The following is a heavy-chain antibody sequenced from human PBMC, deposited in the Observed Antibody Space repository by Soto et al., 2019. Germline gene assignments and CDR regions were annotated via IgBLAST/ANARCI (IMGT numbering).Heavy chain of an antibody. J-gene: IGHJ6*02. CDR2: IIPIFGTA. CDR3: ARGSGGQQRTRPSYYYGMDV. Sequence: SVKVSCKASGGTFSSYAISWVRQAPGQGLEWMGGIIPIFGTANYAQRFQGRVTITADESTSTAYMELSSLRSEDTAVYYCARGSGGQQRTRPSYYYGMDVWGQGTTVTVSS. V-gene: IGHV1-69*13. D-gene: IGHD6-13*01. CDR1: GGTFSSYA.